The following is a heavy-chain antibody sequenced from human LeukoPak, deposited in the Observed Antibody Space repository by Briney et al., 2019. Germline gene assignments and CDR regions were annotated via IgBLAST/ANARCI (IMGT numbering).Heavy chain of an antibody. V-gene: IGHV4-39*01. D-gene: IGHD3-10*01. CDR1: GGSISSSSYH. CDR3: ARHVQWFGEYVDY. J-gene: IGHJ4*02. CDR2: IYYSGST. Sequence: SETLSLTCTVSGGSISSSSYHWGWIRQPPGKGLEWIGSIYYSGSTYYNPSLKSRVTISVDTSKNQFSLKLSSVTAADTAVYYCARHVQWFGEYVDYWGQGTLVTVSS.